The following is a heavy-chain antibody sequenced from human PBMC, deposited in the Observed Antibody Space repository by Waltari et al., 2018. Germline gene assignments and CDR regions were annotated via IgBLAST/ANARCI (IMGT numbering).Heavy chain of an antibody. CDR2: IKQDGSEK. Sequence: EVQLVESGGGLVQPGGSLRLSCAASGFTFSSYWMSWVRQAPGKGLEWVANIKQDGSEKYYVDSVKGRFTISRDNAKNSLYLQMNSLRAEDTAVYYCARVDERWLQSGDAFDIWGQGTMVTVSS. CDR3: ARVDERWLQSGDAFDI. D-gene: IGHD4-4*01. V-gene: IGHV3-7*04. J-gene: IGHJ3*02. CDR1: GFTFSSYW.